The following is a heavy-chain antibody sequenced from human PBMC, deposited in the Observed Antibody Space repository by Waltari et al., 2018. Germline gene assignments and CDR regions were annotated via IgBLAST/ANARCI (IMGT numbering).Heavy chain of an antibody. CDR3: ARFRVSSGWYFDL. CDR2: LTYGGENT. D-gene: IGHD6-13*01. J-gene: IGHJ2*01. Sequence: ELQLSESGGGVIQPGESLRLSCAAPGFRFSDYDISWVRQAPGRGLEWVSALTYGGENTFYSDSVKGRFTVFRDDSKNTIHLQTNNLRPEDTGVYYCARFRVSSGWYFDLWGRGTLVTVSS. CDR1: GFRFSDYD. V-gene: IGHV3-23*01.